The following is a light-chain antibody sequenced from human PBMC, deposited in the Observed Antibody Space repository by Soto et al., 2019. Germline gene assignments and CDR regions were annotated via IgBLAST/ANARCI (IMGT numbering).Light chain of an antibody. Sequence: QSALTQPASVSGSPGQSITISCTGTSSDVGGYNSVSWYQQYPGKAPKLIIYAVSNRPSGVSLRFSGSKSGNTASLTISGLQAEDEADYYCRLYSSGTTPNVFGPGTKLSVL. CDR1: SSDVGGYNS. V-gene: IGLV2-14*01. J-gene: IGLJ1*01. CDR2: AVS. CDR3: RLYSSGTTPNV.